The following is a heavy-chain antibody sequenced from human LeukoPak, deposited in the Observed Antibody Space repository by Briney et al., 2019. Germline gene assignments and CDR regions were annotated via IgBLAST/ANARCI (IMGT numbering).Heavy chain of an antibody. CDR3: ATGPGGYYFDY. D-gene: IGHD3-3*01. V-gene: IGHV4-34*01. J-gene: IGHJ4*02. CDR1: GGSFGGYY. Sequence: SETLSLTCSVYGGSFGGYYWSWIRQSPEKGLEWIAEINQSGNTNYNPSLKSRVTISVDTPKSQFSLKVTSVVAADTAVYYCATGPGGYYFDYWGQGTLVTVSS. CDR2: INQSGNT.